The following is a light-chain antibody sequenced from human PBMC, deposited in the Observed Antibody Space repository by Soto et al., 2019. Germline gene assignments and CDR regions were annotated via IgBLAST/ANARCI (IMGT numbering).Light chain of an antibody. Sequence: DIQMPQSPSSLSASVVDRVTITCRASKNIKSFLNWFQQKPGKAPKLLISVASSLQSGGPARFRGSGSGTDFTLTISSLQPEDVAIYYCRQSDRIPVTFGRGAKVDIK. CDR1: KNIKSF. CDR3: RQSDRIPVT. V-gene: IGKV1-39*01. CDR2: VAS. J-gene: IGKJ1*01.